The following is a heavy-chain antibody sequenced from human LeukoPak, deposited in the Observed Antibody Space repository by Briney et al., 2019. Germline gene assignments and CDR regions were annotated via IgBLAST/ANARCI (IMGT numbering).Heavy chain of an antibody. Sequence: GGSLRLSCAASGFTFNNYAMSWVRQAPGKGLEWVSGINWNGGSTGYADSVKGRFTISRDNAKNSLYLQMNSLRAEDTALYYCARVGPGIAVAGTRWFDPWGQGTLVTVSS. CDR3: ARVGPGIAVAGTRWFDP. D-gene: IGHD6-19*01. CDR2: INWNGGST. CDR1: GFTFNNYA. J-gene: IGHJ5*02. V-gene: IGHV3-20*04.